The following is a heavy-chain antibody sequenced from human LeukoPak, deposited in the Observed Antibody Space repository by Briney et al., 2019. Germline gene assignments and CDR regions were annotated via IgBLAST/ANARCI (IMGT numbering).Heavy chain of an antibody. D-gene: IGHD3-16*01. CDR3: ARDKPRGSYDGSIFDS. J-gene: IGHJ4*02. Sequence: GGSLRLSCEVSGFTFWMSWVRQAPGKGLEWVAIISYDGGEIYYVDSVKGRFTLSGDNAKSSVYLQMNSLRAEDAAVYYCARDKPRGSYDGSIFDSWGQGTLVTVSS. CDR1: GFTFW. CDR2: ISYDGGEI. V-gene: IGHV3-7*01.